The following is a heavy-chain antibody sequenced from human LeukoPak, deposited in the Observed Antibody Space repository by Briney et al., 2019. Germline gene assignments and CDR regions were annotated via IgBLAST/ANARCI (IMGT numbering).Heavy chain of an antibody. V-gene: IGHV3-66*01. J-gene: IGHJ4*02. D-gene: IGHD3-16*01. CDR1: GFTVSSNY. Sequence: GGSLRLSCAASGFTVSSNYMSWVREAPGAGLGWGSVIYSGGSTYYADSVKGRFTISRDNSKNTLYLQMNSLRAEDTAVYYCARADYGDYFDYWGQGTLVTVSS. CDR3: ARADYGDYFDY. CDR2: IYSGGST.